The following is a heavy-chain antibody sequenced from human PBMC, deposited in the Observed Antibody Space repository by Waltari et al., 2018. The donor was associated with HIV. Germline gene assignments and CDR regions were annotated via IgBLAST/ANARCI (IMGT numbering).Heavy chain of an antibody. V-gene: IGHV4-59*08. CDR1: GDSLINYY. Sequence: QVHPQESGPGLVKPSEALSLPCSVGGDSLINYYWSWVRQSPEKGLEWIGYSFYGGDTNYNPSLKSRATISIDPSASQLSLKINSVTAADSGVYYCARPIRGSGVGAFHVWGQGTTVIVSS. J-gene: IGHJ6*02. D-gene: IGHD1-26*01. CDR2: SFYGGDT. CDR3: ARPIRGSGVGAFHV.